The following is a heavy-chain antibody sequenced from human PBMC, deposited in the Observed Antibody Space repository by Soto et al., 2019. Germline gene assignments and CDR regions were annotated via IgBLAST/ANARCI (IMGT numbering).Heavy chain of an antibody. CDR3: ASDTYDFWSGYLRRDFDY. J-gene: IGHJ4*02. CDR2: MYYSGST. V-gene: IGHV4-39*02. Sequence: SETLSLTCTVSGGSISSSNYFWGWIRQPPGKGLEWIGSMYYSGSTYYNPSLKSRVTISVDTSKNQFSLKLSSVTAADTAMYYCASDTYDFWSGYLRRDFDYWGQGTLVTVSS. D-gene: IGHD3-3*01. CDR1: GGSISSSNYF.